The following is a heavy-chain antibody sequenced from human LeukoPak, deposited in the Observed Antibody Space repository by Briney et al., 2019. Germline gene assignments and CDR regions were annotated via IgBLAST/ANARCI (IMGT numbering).Heavy chain of an antibody. J-gene: IGHJ3*02. CDR1: GGSISSGDYY. Sequence: SETLSLTCTVSGGSISSGDYYWSWIHQPPGKGLEWIGYIYYSGSTYYNPSLKSRVTISVDTSKNQFSLKLSSVTAADTAVYYCARPHRSSGYYYAFDIWGQGTMVTVSA. CDR3: ARPHRSSGYYYAFDI. CDR2: IYYSGST. V-gene: IGHV4-30-4*01. D-gene: IGHD3-22*01.